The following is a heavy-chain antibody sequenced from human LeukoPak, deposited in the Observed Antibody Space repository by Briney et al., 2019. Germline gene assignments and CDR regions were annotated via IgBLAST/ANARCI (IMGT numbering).Heavy chain of an antibody. Sequence: GGSLRLSCAASGFTFSSYAMHWVRQAPGKGLEGVAVISYDGSNKYYADSVKGRFTISRDNSKNTLYLQMNSLRAEDTAVYYCARVRAVAGCDYWGQGTLVTVSS. CDR2: ISYDGSNK. D-gene: IGHD6-19*01. V-gene: IGHV3-30-3*01. CDR3: ARVRAVAGCDY. J-gene: IGHJ4*02. CDR1: GFTFSSYA.